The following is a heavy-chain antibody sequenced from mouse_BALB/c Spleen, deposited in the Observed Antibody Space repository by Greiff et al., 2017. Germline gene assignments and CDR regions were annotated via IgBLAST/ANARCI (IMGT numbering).Heavy chain of an antibody. V-gene: IGHV14-3*02. D-gene: IGHD2-4*01. CDR3: ARDGGLRYYFDY. J-gene: IGHJ2*01. Sequence: VQLQQSGAELVKPGPSVKLSCTASGFNIKDTYMHWVQQRPEQGLEWIGRIDPANGNTKYDPKFQGKATITADTSSNTAYLQLSSLTTEDTAVYYCARDGGLRYYFDYWGQGTTLTVSS. CDR2: IDPANGNT. CDR1: GFNIKDTY.